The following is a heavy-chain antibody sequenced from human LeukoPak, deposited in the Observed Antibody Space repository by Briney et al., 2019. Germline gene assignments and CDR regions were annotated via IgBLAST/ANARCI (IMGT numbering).Heavy chain of an antibody. V-gene: IGHV3-21*01. CDR2: ISSSSSI. Sequence: GGSLRLSCTASGFTFSIYSMNWVRQAPGKGLEWVSSISSSSSIYYADSLKGQFTISRDNAKNSLYLQMNSLRAEDTAVYYCARGPSCSSVSCYTTGLFDYWGRGTLVTVSS. J-gene: IGHJ4*02. CDR3: ARGPSCSSVSCYTTGLFDY. D-gene: IGHD2-15*01. CDR1: GFTFSIYS.